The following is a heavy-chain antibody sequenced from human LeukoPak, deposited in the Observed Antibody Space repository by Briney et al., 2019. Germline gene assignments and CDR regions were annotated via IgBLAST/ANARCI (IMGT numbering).Heavy chain of an antibody. Sequence: GGSLRLSCAASGFTFSDYYMSWIRQAPGKGLEWVSYISSSGSTIYYADSVKGRFTISRDNAKNSLYLQMNSLRAEDTAVYYCASPMVRGVIPIWGQGTMVTVSS. CDR2: ISSSGSTI. V-gene: IGHV3-11*01. D-gene: IGHD3-10*01. CDR3: ASPMVRGVIPI. J-gene: IGHJ3*02. CDR1: GFTFSDYY.